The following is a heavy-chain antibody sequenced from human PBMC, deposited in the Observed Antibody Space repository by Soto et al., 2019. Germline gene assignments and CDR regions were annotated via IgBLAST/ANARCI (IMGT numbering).Heavy chain of an antibody. CDR2: ISYDGSNK. Sequence: GGYLRLSCAASGFTFSSYGMHWVRQAPGKGLEWVAVISYDGSNKYYADSVKGRFTISRDNSKNTLYLQMNSLRAEDTAAYYCAKDLAPYGSGSYVAFNIWGPRTMDTVS. V-gene: IGHV3-30*18. J-gene: IGHJ3*02. CDR1: GFTFSSYG. D-gene: IGHD3-10*01. CDR3: AKDLAPYGSGSYVAFNI.